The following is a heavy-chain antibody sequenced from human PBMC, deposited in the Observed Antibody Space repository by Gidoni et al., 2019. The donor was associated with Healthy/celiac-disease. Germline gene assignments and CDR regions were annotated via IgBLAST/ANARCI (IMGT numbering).Heavy chain of an antibody. CDR3: ARHLWFGELQHFDGYYYGMDV. Sequence: QVQLQESGPGLVKPSETLSLTCTVSGGSISSYYWSWIRQPPGKGLEWIGYIYYSGSTNYNPSLKSRVTISVDTSKNQFSLKLSSVTAADTAVYYCARHLWFGELQHFDGYYYGMDVWGQGTTVTVSS. J-gene: IGHJ6*02. V-gene: IGHV4-59*08. D-gene: IGHD3-10*01. CDR2: IYYSGST. CDR1: GGSISSYY.